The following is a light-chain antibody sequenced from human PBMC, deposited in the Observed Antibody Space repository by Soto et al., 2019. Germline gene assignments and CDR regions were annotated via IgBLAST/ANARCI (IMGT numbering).Light chain of an antibody. V-gene: IGLV2-14*01. Sequence: QSVLTQPASVSGSPGQSITISCPGTSSVVGGYNYVSWYQQHPGKAPKLMIYDVSNRPSGVSNRFSGSKSGNTASLTISGLQAEDEADYYCSSYTSSSTYVFGTGTKVTVL. J-gene: IGLJ1*01. CDR1: SSVVGGYNY. CDR3: SSYTSSSTYV. CDR2: DVS.